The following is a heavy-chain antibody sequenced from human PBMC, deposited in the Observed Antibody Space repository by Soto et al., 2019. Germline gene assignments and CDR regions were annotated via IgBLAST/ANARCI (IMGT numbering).Heavy chain of an antibody. CDR2: IYHSGST. CDR1: GGSISSGGYS. V-gene: IGHV4-30-2*01. D-gene: IGHD5-18*01. Sequence: PSETLSLTCAVSGGSISSGGYSWSWIRQPPGKGLEWIGYIYHSGSTYYNPSLKSRVTISVDRSKNQFSLKPSSVTAADTAVYYCARDRVVDTAMVGGRYGMDVWGQGTTVTVSS. CDR3: ARDRVVDTAMVGGRYGMDV. J-gene: IGHJ6*02.